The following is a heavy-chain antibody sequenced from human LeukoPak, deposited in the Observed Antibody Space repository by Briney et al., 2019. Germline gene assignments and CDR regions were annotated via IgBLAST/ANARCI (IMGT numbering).Heavy chain of an antibody. J-gene: IGHJ4*02. Sequence: GGSLRLSCAVSGFNFNSHWMHWVRQGPRKGLVWVSRIDVDGSITNYADSVKGRFTISRDNAKNTLYLQMNSLRAEDTAVYYCTRDLSWNQIDYWGQGSLVSVSS. D-gene: IGHD1-1*01. CDR2: IDVDGSIT. CDR3: TRDLSWNQIDY. CDR1: GFNFNSHW. V-gene: IGHV3-74*01.